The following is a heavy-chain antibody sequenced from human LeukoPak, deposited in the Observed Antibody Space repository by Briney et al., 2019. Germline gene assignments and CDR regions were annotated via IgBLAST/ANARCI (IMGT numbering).Heavy chain of an antibody. CDR2: IYYSGNT. CDR3: ARASRGDVGGVDS. Sequence: SETLSLTCTVAGGPISNYYWNWIRQPPGKGLEWIGYIYYSGNTNYNPSLKSRVTISIDTSKNQFSLKLGSVTAADTAVYYCARASRGDVGGVDSWGQGTLVTVSS. J-gene: IGHJ5*02. CDR1: GGPISNYY. V-gene: IGHV4-59*01. D-gene: IGHD3-10*01.